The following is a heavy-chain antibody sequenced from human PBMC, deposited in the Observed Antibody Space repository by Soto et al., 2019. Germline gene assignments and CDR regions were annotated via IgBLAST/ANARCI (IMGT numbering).Heavy chain of an antibody. J-gene: IGHJ4*02. Sequence: ESGGGVVQPGRSLRLSCAASGFTFSSYGMHWVRQAPGKGLEWVAVIWYDGSNKYYADSVKGRFTISRDNSKNTLYLQMNSLRAEDTAVYYCARDGCSSTSCYMNLDYWGQGTLVTVSS. V-gene: IGHV3-33*01. D-gene: IGHD2-2*02. CDR2: IWYDGSNK. CDR1: GFTFSSYG. CDR3: ARDGCSSTSCYMNLDY.